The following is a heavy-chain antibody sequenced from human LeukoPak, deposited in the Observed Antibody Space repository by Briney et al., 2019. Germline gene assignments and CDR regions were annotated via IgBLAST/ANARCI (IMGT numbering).Heavy chain of an antibody. Sequence: SETLSLTCTVSGGSISSYYWSWIRQPPGKGLEWIGYIYYSGSTYYNPSLKSRVTISVDTSKNQFSLKLSSVTVADTAVYYCARAFGGPNFDYWGQGTLVTVSS. CDR3: ARAFGGPNFDY. D-gene: IGHD3-10*01. CDR2: IYYSGST. V-gene: IGHV4-59*04. J-gene: IGHJ4*02. CDR1: GGSISSYY.